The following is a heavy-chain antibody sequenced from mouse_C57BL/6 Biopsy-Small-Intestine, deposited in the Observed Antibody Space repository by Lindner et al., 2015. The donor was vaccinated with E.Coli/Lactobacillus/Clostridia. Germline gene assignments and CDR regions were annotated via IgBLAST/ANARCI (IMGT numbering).Heavy chain of an antibody. V-gene: IGHV1-47*01. Sequence: VQLQESGAELVKPGASVRMSCKASGYTFTTYPTEWMKQNHGKSLEWIGNFHPYNDDTEYNEKFKGKATLTVEKSSSTVYLELSRLTSDDSAVYYCARGSNYDFAMDYWGQGTSVTVSS. J-gene: IGHJ4*01. CDR3: ARGSNYDFAMDY. D-gene: IGHD2-5*01. CDR1: GYTFTTYP. CDR2: FHPYNDDT.